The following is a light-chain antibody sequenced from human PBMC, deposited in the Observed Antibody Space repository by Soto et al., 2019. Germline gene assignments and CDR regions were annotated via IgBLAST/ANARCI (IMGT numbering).Light chain of an antibody. CDR1: QSVSTN. CDR3: QQYSSSPS. V-gene: IGKV3-15*01. CDR2: GAS. Sequence: EIVMTQSAATLSVSPGERATLSCRASQSVSTNLAWYQQKPGQVPSLLIYGASTRASGIPARFSGSGSGTEFTLTIGSLQSEDFAVYYCQQYSSSPSFGQRTRLEI. J-gene: IGKJ5*01.